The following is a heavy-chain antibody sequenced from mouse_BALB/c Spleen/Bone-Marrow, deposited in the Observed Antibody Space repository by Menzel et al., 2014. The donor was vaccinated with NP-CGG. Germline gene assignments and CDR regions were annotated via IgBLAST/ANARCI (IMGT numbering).Heavy chain of an antibody. CDR1: GYAFTNYV. D-gene: IGHD3-3*01. Sequence: QVQLKQSGPELVRPGVSVKISCKGSGYAFTNYVIHWVKQSPGKSLEWIGVISTYSGNTNYNEKFKAKATMTEDKSSSTAYMELIRMTSDESAIYYCARTLRDTNAMDYWGQGTSVTVSS. CDR2: ISTYSGNT. CDR3: ARTLRDTNAMDY. V-gene: IGHV1-67*01. J-gene: IGHJ4*01.